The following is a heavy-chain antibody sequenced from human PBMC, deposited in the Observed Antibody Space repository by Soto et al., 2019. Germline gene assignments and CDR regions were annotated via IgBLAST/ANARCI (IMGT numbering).Heavy chain of an antibody. V-gene: IGHV3-64*02. CDR1: GFTFRNYA. CDR2: INSDGDTT. Sequence: GGSLRLSCAASGFTFRNYAMHWVRQAPGRGLEYVSAINSDGDTTYYADSVKGRFTISRDNSKNTLYLQMGSLRAEDMGVYYCARADVVTTIFTNHYFFDYWCQGSLDTVYS. J-gene: IGHJ4*02. D-gene: IGHD5-12*01. CDR3: ARADVVTTIFTNHYFFDY.